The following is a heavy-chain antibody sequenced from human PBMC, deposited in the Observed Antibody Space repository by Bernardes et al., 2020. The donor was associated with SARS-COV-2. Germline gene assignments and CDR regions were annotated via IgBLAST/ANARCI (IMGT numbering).Heavy chain of an antibody. Sequence: SETLSLTCTVSGGSISGYYWSWIRQSAGKGLEWIGHIYTSGTTDYNPSLKGRVTMSVDTSQNQFSLKLTSVTAADTAVYYCARVTVAGMEWFDPWGQGTLVIVSS. CDR1: GGSISGYY. D-gene: IGHD6-19*01. J-gene: IGHJ5*02. V-gene: IGHV4-4*07. CDR2: IYTSGTT. CDR3: ARVTVAGMEWFDP.